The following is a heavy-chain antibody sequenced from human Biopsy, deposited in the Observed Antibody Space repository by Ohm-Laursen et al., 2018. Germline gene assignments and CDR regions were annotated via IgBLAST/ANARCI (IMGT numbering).Heavy chain of an antibody. CDR3: ARDRGYYSDRTVPGYFDL. CDR2: IYYTGNT. D-gene: IGHD3-22*01. J-gene: IGHJ2*01. Sequence: SDTLSLTCTVSGGSIKSYYWNWIRQSPGKGLEWIGFIYYTGNTDYNPSLQSRVTISVDTSKNHFSLRLRSVTPADTAIYYCARDRGYYSDRTVPGYFDLWGRGTLVTVSS. CDR1: GGSIKSYY. V-gene: IGHV4-59*01.